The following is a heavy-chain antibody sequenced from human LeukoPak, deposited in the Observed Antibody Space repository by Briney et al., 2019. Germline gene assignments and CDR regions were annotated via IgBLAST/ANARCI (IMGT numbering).Heavy chain of an antibody. CDR2: INTNTGNP. V-gene: IGHV7-4-1*02. CDR3: ARDLTEVGNDY. CDR1: GYTFTSYG. J-gene: IGHJ4*02. Sequence: ASMKVSCKASGYTFTSYGISWVRQAPGQGLEWMGWINTNTGNPTYAQGFTGRFVFSLDTSVSTAYLQISSLKAEDTAVYYCARDLTEVGNDYWGQGTLVTVSS. D-gene: IGHD2-15*01.